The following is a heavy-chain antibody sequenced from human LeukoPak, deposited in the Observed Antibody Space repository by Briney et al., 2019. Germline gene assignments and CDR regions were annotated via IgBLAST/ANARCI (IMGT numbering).Heavy chain of an antibody. V-gene: IGHV3-23*01. Sequence: GGSLRLSCAASGFTFSSYTMTWVRQAPGKGLEWVSAISTSGHNTFYADSVKGRFTISRDNSKNTLYLQVNSLRAEDTAVYYCAKAKSYYSNYDYWGQGTLVTVSS. CDR1: GFTFSSYT. D-gene: IGHD4-11*01. CDR2: ISTSGHNT. CDR3: AKAKSYYSNYDY. J-gene: IGHJ4*02.